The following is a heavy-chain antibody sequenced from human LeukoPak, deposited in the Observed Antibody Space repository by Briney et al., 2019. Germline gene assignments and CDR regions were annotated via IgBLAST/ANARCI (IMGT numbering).Heavy chain of an antibody. CDR3: ARDAKSSGYYPRSTSYYFDY. Sequence: ASVKVSCKASGYTFTGYYMHWVRQAPGQGLEWMGRINPNSGGTNYAQKFQGRVTMTRDTSISTAYMEPSRLRSDDTAVYYCARDAKSSGYYPRSTSYYFDYWGQGTLVTVSS. CDR1: GYTFTGYY. CDR2: INPNSGGT. J-gene: IGHJ4*02. D-gene: IGHD3-22*01. V-gene: IGHV1-2*06.